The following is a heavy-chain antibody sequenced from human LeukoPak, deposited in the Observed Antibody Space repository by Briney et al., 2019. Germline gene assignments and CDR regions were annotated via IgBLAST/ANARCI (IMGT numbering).Heavy chain of an antibody. Sequence: ASVKVSCKASGYTFTSYDINWVRQATGQGLEWMGWMNPNSGNTGYAQKFQGRVTITRNTSISTAYMELRSLRSDDTAVYYCARGYFDWLGSSDYWGQGTLVTVSS. D-gene: IGHD3-9*01. CDR3: ARGYFDWLGSSDY. CDR2: MNPNSGNT. CDR1: GYTFTSYD. J-gene: IGHJ4*02. V-gene: IGHV1-8*03.